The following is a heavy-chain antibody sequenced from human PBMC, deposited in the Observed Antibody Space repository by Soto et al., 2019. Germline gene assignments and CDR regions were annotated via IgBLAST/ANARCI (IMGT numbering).Heavy chain of an antibody. J-gene: IGHJ4*02. CDR2: IFHTGNT. V-gene: IGHV4-4*02. CDR1: GVSISSGKW. Sequence: SETLSLTCTISGVSISSGKWWSWDRQPPGEGLEWIGEIFHTGNTDYKPSLKSRVSILVDKSKNQFSLNLDSVTAADTAVYYCARNLFDSRGYPPEVWGQGILVTVSS. CDR3: ARNLFDSRGYPPEV. D-gene: IGHD3-22*01.